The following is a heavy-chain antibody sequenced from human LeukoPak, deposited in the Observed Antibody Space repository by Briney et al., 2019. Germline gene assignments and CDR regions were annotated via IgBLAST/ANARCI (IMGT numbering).Heavy chain of an antibody. CDR3: ARDKIAGPTLLDY. CDR1: GFIFSTYC. Sequence: GGSLRLSCAASGFIFSTYCMRWVRQAPGKGPEWVANIKKDGREKYYVESVKGRFTISRDNAKNSLYLEMSSLRAEDSAIYYCARDKIAGPTLLDYWGQGVLVTVSS. J-gene: IGHJ4*02. V-gene: IGHV3-7*01. D-gene: IGHD2/OR15-2a*01. CDR2: IKKDGREK.